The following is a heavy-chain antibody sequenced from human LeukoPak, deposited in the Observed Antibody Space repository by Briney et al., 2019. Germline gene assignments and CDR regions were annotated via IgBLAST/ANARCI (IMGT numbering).Heavy chain of an antibody. J-gene: IGHJ4*02. D-gene: IGHD3-10*01. V-gene: IGHV3-23*01. Sequence: GGSLRLSCAASGFTFGRHAMNWVRQTPVKGLEWVSVISGSGGSTYYADSVKGRFTISRDNSKNTLYLQMNSLRVEDTAVYYCARDSSMLRGPLVIYYFDFWGQGTLVTVSS. CDR1: GFTFGRHA. CDR3: ARDSSMLRGPLVIYYFDF. CDR2: ISGSGGST.